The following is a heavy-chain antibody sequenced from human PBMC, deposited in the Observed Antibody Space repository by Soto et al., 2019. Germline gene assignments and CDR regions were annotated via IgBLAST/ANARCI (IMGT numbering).Heavy chain of an antibody. CDR2: IDPFDSQT. CDR1: GYRFTTYW. Sequence: GESLKISCHGSGYRFTTYWITWVRQMPGKGLEWMGRIDPFDSQTKYSPSFQGHVTISADKSINTAYLQWRSLKASDTAMYYCARGGYSFGRNNYGMDVWGQGTTVTVSS. V-gene: IGHV5-10-1*01. CDR3: ARGGYSFGRNNYGMDV. D-gene: IGHD5-18*01. J-gene: IGHJ6*02.